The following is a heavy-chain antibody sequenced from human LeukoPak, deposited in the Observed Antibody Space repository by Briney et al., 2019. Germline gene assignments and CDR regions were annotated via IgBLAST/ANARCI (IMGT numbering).Heavy chain of an antibody. CDR3: AAQRGASLHDFWSTRLFDP. CDR1: GGTFSSYA. J-gene: IGHJ5*02. D-gene: IGHD3-3*01. Sequence: SVKVSCKASGGTFSSYAISWVRQAPGQGLEWMGGIIPIFGTANYAQKFQGRVTITTDESTSTAYMELSSLRSEDTAVYYCAAQRGASLHDFWSTRLFDPWGQGTLVTVSS. CDR2: IIPIFGTA. V-gene: IGHV1-69*05.